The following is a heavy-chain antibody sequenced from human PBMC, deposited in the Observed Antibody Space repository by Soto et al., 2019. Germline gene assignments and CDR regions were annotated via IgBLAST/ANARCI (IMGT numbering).Heavy chain of an antibody. J-gene: IGHJ4*02. V-gene: IGHV1-2*02. Sequence: ASVKVSCKASGYTFTSYCISWVRHAPGQGLEWMGWINPNSGGPISAQKFQGRVTMTRDTSISTAYLELSRLRSDDTAVYYCARGGTTSLDYWGQGTQVTVSS. CDR3: ARGGTTSLDY. D-gene: IGHD1-1*01. CDR2: INPNSGGP. CDR1: GYTFTSYC.